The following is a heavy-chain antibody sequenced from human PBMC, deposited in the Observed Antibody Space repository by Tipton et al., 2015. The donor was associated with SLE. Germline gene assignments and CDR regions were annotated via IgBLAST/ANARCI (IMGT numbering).Heavy chain of an antibody. CDR2: ITPAGTE. Sequence: SLRLSCAASGFTFSDYYMSWVRQSPRKGLEWISYITPAGTETYADSVKGRFTISRDNAQNSLFLQMDSLRPEDTAVYFCSRTLMDIVDFWGQGTLVSVSS. CDR3: SRTLMDIVDF. V-gene: IGHV3-11*04. J-gene: IGHJ4*02. D-gene: IGHD3-10*01. CDR1: GFTFSDYY.